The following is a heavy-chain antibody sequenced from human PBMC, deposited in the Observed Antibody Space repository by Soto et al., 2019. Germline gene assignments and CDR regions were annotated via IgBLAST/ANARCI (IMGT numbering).Heavy chain of an antibody. Sequence: GASVKVSCKASGYTFTNYAMHWVRQAPGQRLEWMGWINAGNGNTKSSQKFQGRVTTTRDTSASTAYMELSSLRSEDTAVYYCARGDYYDIHDYWGQGTLVTVSS. J-gene: IGHJ4*02. CDR3: ARGDYYDIHDY. CDR2: INAGNGNT. CDR1: GYTFTNYA. V-gene: IGHV1-3*01. D-gene: IGHD3-22*01.